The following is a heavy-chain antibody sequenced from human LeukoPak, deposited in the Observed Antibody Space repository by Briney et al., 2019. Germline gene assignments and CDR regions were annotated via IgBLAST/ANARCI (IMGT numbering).Heavy chain of an antibody. CDR2: ISGSGGST. CDR3: TKGSIAVAGRCYFDY. CDR1: GFTLSSAV. Sequence: GGSLRLSCVASGFTLSSAVMSWVRQAPGKGLEWVSGISGSGGSTYYTDSVKGRFTISRDNSKNTLYLQLNSLRAEDTAVYYCTKGSIAVAGRCYFDYWGQGTLVTVSS. D-gene: IGHD6-19*01. V-gene: IGHV3-23*01. J-gene: IGHJ4*02.